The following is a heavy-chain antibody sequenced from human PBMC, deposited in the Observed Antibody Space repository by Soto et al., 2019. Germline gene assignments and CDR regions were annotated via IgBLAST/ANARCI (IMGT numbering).Heavy chain of an antibody. D-gene: IGHD2-8*02. V-gene: IGHV4-34*01. CDR1: GGSISRYY. CDR3: ARDKITGLFDY. CDR2: INHSGST. Sequence: TSETLSLTCTVSGGSISRYYWSWIRQPPGKGLEWIGEINHSGSTNYNPSLKSRVTISVDTSKNQFSLKLTSVTAADTAVYYCARDKITGLFDYWGQGTLVTVSS. J-gene: IGHJ4*02.